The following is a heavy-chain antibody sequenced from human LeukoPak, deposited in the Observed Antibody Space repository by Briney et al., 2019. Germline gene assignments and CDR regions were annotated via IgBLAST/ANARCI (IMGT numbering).Heavy chain of an antibody. CDR3: ARGGPSRGYYFDY. J-gene: IGHJ4*02. Sequence: GGSLRLSCTAPGYIVSKNPMNWVPQPPGKGREGFASIDASGRYIYYGDSVKGRFTISRDNSKNTLYLQMNSLRAEDTAVYYCARGGPSRGYYFDYWGQGTLVTVSS. V-gene: IGHV3-21*01. CDR1: GYIVSKNP. CDR2: IDASGRYI. D-gene: IGHD2-15*01.